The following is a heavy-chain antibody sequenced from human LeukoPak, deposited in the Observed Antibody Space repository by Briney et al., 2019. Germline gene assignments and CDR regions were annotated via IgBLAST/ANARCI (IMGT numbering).Heavy chain of an antibody. V-gene: IGHV3-21*01. D-gene: IGHD3-22*01. CDR2: ISSSSSYI. J-gene: IGHJ4*02. CDR1: GFNFSIYS. Sequence: PGGSLRLSCAASGFNFSIYSMNWVRQAPGKGLEWFSSISSSSSYIYYADSVKGRFTISRDNAKNSLYLQMNSLRAEDTAVYYCARDPYRLHYYDSSGLRWGQGTLVTVSS. CDR3: ARDPYRLHYYDSSGLR.